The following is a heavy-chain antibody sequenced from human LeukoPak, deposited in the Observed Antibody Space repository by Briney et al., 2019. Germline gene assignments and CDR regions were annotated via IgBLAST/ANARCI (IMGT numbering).Heavy chain of an antibody. CDR3: ARGGATALFDY. J-gene: IGHJ4*02. Sequence: GGSLRLSCAASGFTFSSYAMHWVRQAPGKGLEYVSAITSNGDKTYYGNSVKGRFTISRDNSKNTLYLQMGSLRIEDMAVYYCARGGATALFDYWGQGTLVTVSS. D-gene: IGHD1-26*01. CDR1: GFTFSSYA. V-gene: IGHV3-64*01. CDR2: ITSNGDKT.